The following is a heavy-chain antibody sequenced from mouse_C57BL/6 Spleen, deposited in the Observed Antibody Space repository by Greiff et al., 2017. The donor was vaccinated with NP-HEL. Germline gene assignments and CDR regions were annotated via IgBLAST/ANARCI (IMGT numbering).Heavy chain of an antibody. CDR2: IRNKANGYTT. J-gene: IGHJ1*03. CDR1: GFTFTDYY. Sequence: EVKLMESGGGLVQPGGSLSLSCAASGFTFTDYYMSWVRQPPGKALEWLGFIRNKANGYTTEYSASVKGRFTISRDNSQSILYLQMNALRAEDSATYYCARSAYYPDVWGTGTTVTVSS. CDR3: ARSAYYPDV. V-gene: IGHV7-3*01. D-gene: IGHD1-1*01.